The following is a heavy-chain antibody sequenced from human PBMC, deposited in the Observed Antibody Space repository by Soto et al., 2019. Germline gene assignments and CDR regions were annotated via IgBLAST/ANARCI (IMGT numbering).Heavy chain of an antibody. D-gene: IGHD2-8*01. CDR2: ISYDGSNK. CDR1: GFTFSSYG. J-gene: IGHJ6*02. CDR3: AKDDNCTNGVCYIGYYYYYGMDV. Sequence: GSLRLSCAASGFTFSSYGMHWVRQAPGKGLEWVAVISYDGSNKYYADSVKGRFTISRDNSKNTLYLQMNSLRAEDTAVYYCAKDDNCTNGVCYIGYYYYYGMDVWGQGTTVTVSS. V-gene: IGHV3-30*18.